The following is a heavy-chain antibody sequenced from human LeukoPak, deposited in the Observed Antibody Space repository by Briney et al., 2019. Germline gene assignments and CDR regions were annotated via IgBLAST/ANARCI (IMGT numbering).Heavy chain of an antibody. CDR1: GFTFGDYA. CDR2: IRSKAYGGTT. CDR3: TRGFTYYDFWSGYSVPGPTTSYDY. Sequence: PGGSLRLSCTASGFTFGDYAMSWFRQAPGKGLEWVGFIRSKAYGGTTEYAASVEGRFTISRDDSKSIAYLQMNSLKTEDTAVYYCTRGFTYYDFWSGYSVPGPTTSYDYWGQGTLVTVSS. D-gene: IGHD3-3*01. V-gene: IGHV3-49*03. J-gene: IGHJ4*02.